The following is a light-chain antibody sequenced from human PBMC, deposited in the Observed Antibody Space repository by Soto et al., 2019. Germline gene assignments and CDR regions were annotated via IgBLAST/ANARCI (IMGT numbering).Light chain of an antibody. CDR2: GAS. J-gene: IGKJ3*01. CDR1: QSVRSSY. CDR3: QQYGSSPRFT. Sequence: EIVLTQSPGTLSLSPGERATLACRASQSVRSSYLAWYQQKPGQAPRLLIYGASTSATGIPDRFSGSGSGTDFNLTISRLEPEDFAVDYCQQYGSSPRFTFGPGTKVDIK. V-gene: IGKV3-20*01.